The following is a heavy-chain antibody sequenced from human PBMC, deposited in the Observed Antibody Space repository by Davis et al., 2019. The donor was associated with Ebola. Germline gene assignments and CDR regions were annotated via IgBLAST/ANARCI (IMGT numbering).Heavy chain of an antibody. V-gene: IGHV3-21*01. CDR2: ISSSSSYI. CDR1: GFTFSSYE. D-gene: IGHD6-6*01. J-gene: IGHJ4*02. Sequence: GGSLRLSCAASGFTFSSYEMNWVRQAPGKGLEWVSSISSSSSYIYYADSVKGRFTISRDNAKNSLYLQMNSLRAEDTAVYYCASLRGVSSSPSWYFDYWGQGTLVTVSS. CDR3: ASLRGVSSSPSWYFDY.